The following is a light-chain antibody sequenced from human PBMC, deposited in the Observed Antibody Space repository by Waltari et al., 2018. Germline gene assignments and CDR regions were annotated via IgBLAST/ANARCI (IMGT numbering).Light chain of an antibody. CDR2: DKN. V-gene: IGLV3-19*01. CDR3: HSRDASGSGGA. J-gene: IGLJ2*01. CDR1: SLRSSY. Sequence: TQDPAVSVALGQTVRITCPGESLRSSYASWYQQRPGQAPILVMYDKNSRPSGVPDRFSGSSSDDTASLTITGAQAEDEAYYYCHSRDASGSGGAFGGGTKLTVL.